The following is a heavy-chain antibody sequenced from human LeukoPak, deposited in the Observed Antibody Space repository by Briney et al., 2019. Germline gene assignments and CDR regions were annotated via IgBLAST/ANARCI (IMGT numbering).Heavy chain of an antibody. J-gene: IGHJ4*02. Sequence: PGGSLRLSCAASGFTFSNYWMIWIRQPPGKGLEWIGCIYYSGSTNYNPSLKSRVTISVDTSKNQFSLKLSSVTAADTAVYYCARESHCTNGVCYGGSFDYWGQGTLVTVSS. D-gene: IGHD2-8*01. CDR2: IYYSGST. CDR1: GFTFSNYW. CDR3: ARESHCTNGVCYGGSFDY. V-gene: IGHV4-59*01.